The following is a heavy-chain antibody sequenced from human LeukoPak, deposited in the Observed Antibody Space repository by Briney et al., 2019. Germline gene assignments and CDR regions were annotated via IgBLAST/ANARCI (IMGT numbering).Heavy chain of an antibody. CDR1: GFTFSSYG. J-gene: IGHJ6*02. V-gene: IGHV3-30*18. D-gene: IGHD3-10*01. CDR2: ISYDGSNK. CDR3: AKDPEGNRGVIPPYYYYGMDV. Sequence: GGSLRLSCAASGFTFSSYGMHWVRQAPGKGLEWVAVISYDGSNKYYADSVKGRFTISRDNSKNTLYLQMNSLRAEDTAVYYCAKDPEGNRGVIPPYYYYGMDVWGQGTTVTVSS.